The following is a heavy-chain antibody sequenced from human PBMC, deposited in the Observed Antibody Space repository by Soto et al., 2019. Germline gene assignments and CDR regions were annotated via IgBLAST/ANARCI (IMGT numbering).Heavy chain of an antibody. J-gene: IGHJ4*02. CDR3: AAGVTTFDY. D-gene: IGHD4-17*01. Sequence: ASVKVSCKVAGTSLSGLPMHWVRQAPGKGLEWMGSLDYEEGERSFAHRFQGRLTVTEDTSTDTAYMELSSLMSEDTAVYYCAAGVTTFDYWGQGTLVTVSS. CDR1: GTSLSGLP. V-gene: IGHV1-24*01. CDR2: LDYEEGER.